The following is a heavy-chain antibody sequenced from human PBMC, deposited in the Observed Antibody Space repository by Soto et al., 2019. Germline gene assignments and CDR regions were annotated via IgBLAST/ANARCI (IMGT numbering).Heavy chain of an antibody. Sequence: GASVKVSCKASGYTFTSYGISWVRQAPGQGLEWMGWISAYNGNTNYAQKLQGRVTMTTDTSTSTAYMELRSLGSDDTAVYYCARMAGYSSSWYTPLATYDAFDIWGQGTMVTVSS. CDR3: ARMAGYSSSWYTPLATYDAFDI. J-gene: IGHJ3*02. D-gene: IGHD6-13*01. CDR1: GYTFTSYG. V-gene: IGHV1-18*01. CDR2: ISAYNGNT.